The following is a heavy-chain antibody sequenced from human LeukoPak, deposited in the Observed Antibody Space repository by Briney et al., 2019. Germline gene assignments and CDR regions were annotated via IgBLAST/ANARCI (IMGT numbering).Heavy chain of an antibody. CDR1: GYTFTSYD. J-gene: IGHJ5*02. CDR2: MNPNSGNT. D-gene: IGHD6-6*01. Sequence: ASVKVSCKASGYTFTSYDINWVRQATGQGLAWMGWMNPNSGNTGYAQKFQGRVTMTRNTSISTAYMELSSLRSEDTAVYYCARGFIAARRKNWFDPWGQGTLVTVSS. CDR3: ARGFIAARRKNWFDP. V-gene: IGHV1-8*01.